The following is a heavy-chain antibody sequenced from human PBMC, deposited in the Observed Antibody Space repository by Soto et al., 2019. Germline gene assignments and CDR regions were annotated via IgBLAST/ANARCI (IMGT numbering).Heavy chain of an antibody. V-gene: IGHV3-23*01. CDR1: GFTFSSYA. CDR2: ISGSGGST. J-gene: IGHJ6*03. D-gene: IGHD4-17*01. Sequence: GGSLRLSCAASGFTFSSYAMSWVRQAPGKGLEWVSAISGSGGSTYYADSVKGRFTISRDNSKNTLYLQMNSLRAEDTAVYYCAKGHGDFNYYYYYMDVWGKGTTVTVSS. CDR3: AKGHGDFNYYYYYMDV.